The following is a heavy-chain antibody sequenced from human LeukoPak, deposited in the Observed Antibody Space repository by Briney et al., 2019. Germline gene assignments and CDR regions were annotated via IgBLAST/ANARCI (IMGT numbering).Heavy chain of an antibody. CDR2: INSDGRST. D-gene: IGHD3-22*01. Sequence: GGSLRLSCAASGFSFSNYWMHWVRQVPGKGLVSVSQINSDGRSTSYADSVKGRFTISRDNAKNTLYLQMNSLRVEDTAVYYCTRPYGYGYYRHWGQGTLVTVSS. CDR1: GFSFSNYW. V-gene: IGHV3-74*01. CDR3: TRPYGYGYYRH. J-gene: IGHJ4*02.